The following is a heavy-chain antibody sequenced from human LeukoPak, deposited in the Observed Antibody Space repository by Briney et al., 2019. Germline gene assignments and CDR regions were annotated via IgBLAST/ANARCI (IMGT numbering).Heavy chain of an antibody. Sequence: PGGSLRLSCAASGFTFSSYSMNWVRQAPGKGLEWVSSISSSSSYIYYADSVKGRFTISRDNAKNSLYLQMNSLRAEDTAVYYCARDGHYDIWSGSFEGIDYWGQGTLVTVSS. CDR2: ISSSSSYI. J-gene: IGHJ4*02. CDR3: ARDGHYDIWSGSFEGIDY. CDR1: GFTFSSYS. V-gene: IGHV3-21*01. D-gene: IGHD3-3*01.